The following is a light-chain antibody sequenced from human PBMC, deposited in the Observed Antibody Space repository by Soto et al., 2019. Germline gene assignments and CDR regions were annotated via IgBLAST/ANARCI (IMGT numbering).Light chain of an antibody. Sequence: QSALTQPRSVSGSTGQSVTLSCTGTSSDVGGYDYVSWYQQHPDKAPKLIIYDVSRRPSGVPDRFSGSKSDNTASLTISGLQAEDDADYYCCSYAGNSRVFGTGTKVTVL. V-gene: IGLV2-11*01. CDR1: SSDVGGYDY. CDR3: CSYAGNSRV. CDR2: DVS. J-gene: IGLJ1*01.